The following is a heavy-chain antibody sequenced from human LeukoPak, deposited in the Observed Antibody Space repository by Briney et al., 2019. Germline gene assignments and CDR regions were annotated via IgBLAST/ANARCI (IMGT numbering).Heavy chain of an antibody. J-gene: IGHJ4*02. CDR1: GGSPPGYY. CDR3: AREEGVRGLPDY. CDR2: LSTNEDT. D-gene: IGHD2-15*01. V-gene: IGHV4-4*07. Sequence: SSETLSLTCPVDGGSPPGYYSSCIRQPAGKGLEWIGRLSTNEDTYYNPSLRSRVTMSVDTSKNRFSLTLTSVTAAVTALYYCAREEGVRGLPDYWGQGTLVTVSS.